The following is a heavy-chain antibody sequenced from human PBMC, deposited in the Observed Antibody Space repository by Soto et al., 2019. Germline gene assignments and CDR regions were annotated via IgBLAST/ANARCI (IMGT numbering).Heavy chain of an antibody. J-gene: IGHJ4*02. CDR1: GFSFTTAGVA. CDR3: ALGYCSGGSCYSDYFDY. V-gene: IGHV2-5*01. Sequence: ESGPTLVNPTQTLTLTCTFSGFSFTTAGVAVGWIRQTPGGALEWLTLIYWNDDKRYSPSLKSRLTITKDTSKNQVVLTMTNMDPVDTATYYCALGYCSGGSCYSDYFDYWGQGTLVTV. D-gene: IGHD2-15*01. CDR2: IYWNDDK.